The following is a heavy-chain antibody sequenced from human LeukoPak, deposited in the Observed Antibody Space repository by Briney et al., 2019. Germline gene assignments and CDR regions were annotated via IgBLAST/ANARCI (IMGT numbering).Heavy chain of an antibody. D-gene: IGHD2-15*01. CDR1: RYSFTNHW. CDR2: ACTGDSDT. V-gene: IGHV5-51*06. J-gene: IGHJ5*02. Sequence: GESLNISCKGSRYSFTNHWIGGARQMPGKGLEWRGSACTGDSDTTNRPSFQGHVTLSDDKSIKTAYLQWSSLKASDTAKYYCARSMVGGGSWFDPWGQGTLVTVSS. CDR3: ARSMVGGGSWFDP.